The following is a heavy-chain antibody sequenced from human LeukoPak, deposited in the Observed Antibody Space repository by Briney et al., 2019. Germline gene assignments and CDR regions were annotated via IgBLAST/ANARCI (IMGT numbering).Heavy chain of an antibody. CDR1: GYTFTSYG. D-gene: IGHD3-22*01. Sequence: ASVKVSCKASGYTFTSYGISWVRQAPGQGLEWMGWIDTNTGNPTYAQGFAGRFVFSLDTSVTTTYLQISSLKAEDTAVYFCTRGRDTTGYFVYWGQGTLVTVSS. CDR3: TRGRDTTGYFVY. J-gene: IGHJ4*02. V-gene: IGHV7-4-1*02. CDR2: IDTNTGNP.